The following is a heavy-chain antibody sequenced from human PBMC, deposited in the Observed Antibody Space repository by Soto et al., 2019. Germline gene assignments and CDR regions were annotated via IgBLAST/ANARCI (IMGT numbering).Heavy chain of an antibody. CDR3: ASGCSSWFNYYYYHMDV. J-gene: IGHJ6*03. Sequence: SLKVSCKASGYTFTSYDINWVRQATGQGLEWMGWMNPNSGNTGYAQKFQGRVTMTRNTSISTAYMELSSLRSEDTAVYYCASGCSSWFNYYYYHMDVWGKGTTVTVSS. V-gene: IGHV1-8*01. CDR1: GYTFTSYD. CDR2: MNPNSGNT. D-gene: IGHD6-13*01.